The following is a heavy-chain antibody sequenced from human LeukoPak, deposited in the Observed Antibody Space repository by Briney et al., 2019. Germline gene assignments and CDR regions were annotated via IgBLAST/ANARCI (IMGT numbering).Heavy chain of an antibody. D-gene: IGHD3-3*01. CDR2: IKQDGSEK. CDR3: ARDSRSGDFWSGTFDY. CDR1: GFTFSSYW. Sequence: GGSLRLSCAASGFTFSSYWMSWVRQAPGRGLEWVANIKQDGSEKYYVDSVKGRFTISRDNAKNSLYLQMNSLRAEDTAVYYCARDSRSGDFWSGTFDYWGQGTLVTVSS. V-gene: IGHV3-7*01. J-gene: IGHJ4*02.